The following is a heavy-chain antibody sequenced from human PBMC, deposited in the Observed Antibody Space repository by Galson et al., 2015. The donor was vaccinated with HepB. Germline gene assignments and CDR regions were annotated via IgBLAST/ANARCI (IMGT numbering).Heavy chain of an antibody. D-gene: IGHD2-2*01. CDR2: ISGSGGST. J-gene: IGHJ1*01. Sequence: SLRLSCAASGFTFSSYAMSWVRQAPGKGLEWVSAISGSGGSTYYADSVKGRFTISRDNSKNTLYLQMNSLRAEDTAVYYCVSARIVVVPAAKGRVGYFQHWGQGTLVTVSS. CDR3: VSARIVVVPAAKGRVGYFQH. V-gene: IGHV3-23*01. CDR1: GFTFSSYA.